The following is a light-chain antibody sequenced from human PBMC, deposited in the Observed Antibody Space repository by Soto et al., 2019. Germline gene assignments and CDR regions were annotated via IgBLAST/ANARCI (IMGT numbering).Light chain of an antibody. J-gene: IGKJ2*01. V-gene: IGKV3-15*01. CDR3: QQYNNWTYT. CDR1: QSVRSN. CDR2: GAS. Sequence: EIVMTQSPATLSVSPGDRATLSCRASQSVRSNLAWYQQRPGQAPRLLMSGASTRATGVPARFSANGSGTEFTLTIGSLQSEDFAVYYCQQYNNWTYTFGQGTKLEIK.